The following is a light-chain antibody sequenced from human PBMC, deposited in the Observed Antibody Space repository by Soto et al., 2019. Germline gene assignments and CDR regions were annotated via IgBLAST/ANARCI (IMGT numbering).Light chain of an antibody. Sequence: QSALTQPPSASGSPGQSVTISCTGTSNDVGLYNFVSWYQQHPGKAPKLTIFDVTKRPSGVPDRFSGSKSGNTASLTVSGLQSEDEADYSCSSYAGFNQILFGGGTKLTVL. CDR1: SNDVGLYNF. CDR3: SSYAGFNQIL. J-gene: IGLJ2*01. V-gene: IGLV2-8*01. CDR2: DVT.